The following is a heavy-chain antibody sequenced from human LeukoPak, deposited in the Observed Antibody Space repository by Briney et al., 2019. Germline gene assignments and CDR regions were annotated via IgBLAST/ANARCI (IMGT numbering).Heavy chain of an antibody. J-gene: IGHJ4*02. Sequence: SETLSLTCAVYCGSFSGYYWSWIRQPPGKGLEWIGEINHSGSTNYNPSLKSRVTISVDTSKNQFSLKLSSVTAADTAVYYCARCKGTVAGSDYWGQGTLVTVSS. CDR1: CGSFSGYY. CDR2: INHSGST. CDR3: ARCKGTVAGSDY. D-gene: IGHD6-19*01. V-gene: IGHV4-34*01.